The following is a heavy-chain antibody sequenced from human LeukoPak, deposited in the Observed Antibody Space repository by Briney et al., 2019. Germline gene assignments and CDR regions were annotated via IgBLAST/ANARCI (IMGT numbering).Heavy chain of an antibody. Sequence: GASVKVSCKASGGTFSSYAISWVRQAPGQGLEWMGRIIPILGIANYAQKFQGRVTITADKSTSTAYMELSSLRSEDTAVYYCARSTRITIFGVVSTYFDYWGQGTLVTVSS. V-gene: IGHV1-69*04. CDR2: IIPILGIA. D-gene: IGHD3-3*01. J-gene: IGHJ4*02. CDR1: GGTFSSYA. CDR3: ARSTRITIFGVVSTYFDY.